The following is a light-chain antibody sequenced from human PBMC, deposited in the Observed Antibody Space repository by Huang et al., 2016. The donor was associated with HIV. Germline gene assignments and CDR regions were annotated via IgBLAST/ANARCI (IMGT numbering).Light chain of an antibody. CDR2: WSS. Sequence: IVVTQSPDSLAVSLGERAALNCKSSQNVLYNSNNNNSLARYQQKPGQSPALLIYWSSIRSPGVPDRFNGGGSGTDFTLIITSLQAEDVALYFCQQYFSTPLTFGGGTRVDIK. CDR3: QQYFSTPLT. CDR1: QNVLYNSNNNNS. J-gene: IGKJ4*01. V-gene: IGKV4-1*01.